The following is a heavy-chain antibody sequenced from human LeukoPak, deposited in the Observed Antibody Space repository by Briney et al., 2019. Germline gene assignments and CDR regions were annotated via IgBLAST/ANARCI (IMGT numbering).Heavy chain of an antibody. V-gene: IGHV4-4*07. J-gene: IGHJ4*02. Sequence: SETLSLTCTISGGSVSDYWSWIRQPAGKGLEWIGRIYISGSTNSNPSLKSRVSMSVDTSKNQFSLKLTSVTAADTAVYYCARGRYYGSGTLVYFDYWGQGTLVTVSS. CDR1: GGSVSDY. CDR2: IYISGST. CDR3: ARGRYYGSGTLVYFDY. D-gene: IGHD3-10*01.